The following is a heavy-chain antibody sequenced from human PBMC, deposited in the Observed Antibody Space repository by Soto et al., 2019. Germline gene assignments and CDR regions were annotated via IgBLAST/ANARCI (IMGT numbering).Heavy chain of an antibody. D-gene: IGHD3-3*01. Sequence: ASVKVSCKASGYTFTSYGISWVRQAPGQGLEWMGWISAYNGNTNYAQKLQGRVTMTTDTSTSTAYMELRSLRSDDTAVYYCARVRMRNYDFWSGYPPSYDMDVWGQGTTVTVSS. CDR3: ARVRMRNYDFWSGYPPSYDMDV. J-gene: IGHJ6*02. CDR2: ISAYNGNT. V-gene: IGHV1-18*04. CDR1: GYTFTSYG.